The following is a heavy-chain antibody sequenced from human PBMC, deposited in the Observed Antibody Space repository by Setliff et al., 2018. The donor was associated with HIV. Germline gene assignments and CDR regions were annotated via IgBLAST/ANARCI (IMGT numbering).Heavy chain of an antibody. Sequence: SETLSLTCTVSGASIDSGFHYWGWIRQSPGKGLEWIASLYSTWSSYLNPSLRSRVTISLDTSKNHVSLRLRSVTAADTAVYYCARDFQPQVRGSFWGQGALVTVSS. V-gene: IGHV4-39*02. D-gene: IGHD3-10*01. CDR2: LYSTWSS. CDR1: GASIDSGFHY. J-gene: IGHJ4*02. CDR3: ARDFQPQVRGSF.